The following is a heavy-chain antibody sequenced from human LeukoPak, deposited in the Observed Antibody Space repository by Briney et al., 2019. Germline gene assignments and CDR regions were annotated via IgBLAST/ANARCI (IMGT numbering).Heavy chain of an antibody. CDR2: ITSDGSST. J-gene: IGHJ4*02. CDR1: GFTLNNYW. V-gene: IGHV3-74*01. Sequence: GGSPRLSCAASGFTLNNYWMHWVRQVPGKGLVWVSRITSDGSSTNYADSVKGRFTISRDNAKNTLYLQMNSLRAEDTAVYFCTRSDAFDYWGQGTLVTVSS. CDR3: TRSDAFDY.